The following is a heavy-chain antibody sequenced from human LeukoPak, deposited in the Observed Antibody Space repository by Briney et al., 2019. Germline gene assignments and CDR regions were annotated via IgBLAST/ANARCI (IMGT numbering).Heavy chain of an antibody. CDR2: IYYSGST. D-gene: IGHD6-13*01. CDR3: ARGVVAAAGRTFDF. Sequence: SETLSLTCTVSGGSISSSSYYWGWIRQPPGKGLEWIGSIYYSGSTYYNPSLKSRVTISVDTSKDQFSLKLSSVTAADTAVYYCARGVVAAAGRTFDFWGQGTLVTVSS. J-gene: IGHJ4*02. CDR1: GGSISSSSYY. V-gene: IGHV4-39*07.